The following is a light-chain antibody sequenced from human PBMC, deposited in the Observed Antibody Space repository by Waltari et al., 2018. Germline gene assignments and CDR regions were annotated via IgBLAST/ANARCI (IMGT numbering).Light chain of an antibody. Sequence: QSVLTQPPSASGAPGQRVTISCSGGSSTIGSNIVNWYQQLPGTAPQLLIYSNVRRPSGVPDRFSGSKSGTSASLAISGLQSEDEADYYCAAWIDSLNVNVFGSGTKVTVL. CDR3: AAWIDSLNVNV. CDR1: SSTIGSNI. CDR2: SNV. J-gene: IGLJ6*01. V-gene: IGLV1-44*01.